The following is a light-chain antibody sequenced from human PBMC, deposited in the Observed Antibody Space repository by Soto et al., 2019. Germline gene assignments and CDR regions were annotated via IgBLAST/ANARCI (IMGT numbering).Light chain of an antibody. J-gene: IGKJ1*01. Sequence: AIPLTQSPSSLSASVGDRVTITCRASQGIRNDLGWYQQKPGKAPRLLIYAASILQSGVPSRFSGSGSGTDFTLTISSLQPEDFATYYCLQDYSFPWTFGQGTKVDI. CDR2: AAS. CDR3: LQDYSFPWT. V-gene: IGKV1-6*01. CDR1: QGIRND.